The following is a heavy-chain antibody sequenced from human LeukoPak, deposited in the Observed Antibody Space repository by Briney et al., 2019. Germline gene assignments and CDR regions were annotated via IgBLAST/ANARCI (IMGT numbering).Heavy chain of an antibody. CDR1: GGSISSSSYY. D-gene: IGHD2-2*01. CDR2: IYYSGST. J-gene: IGHJ5*02. V-gene: IGHV4-39*01. CDR3: TKKSCSSTNCYGPRKWFDP. Sequence: SETLSLTCTVSGGSISSSSYYWGWIRQPPGKGLEWIGSIYYSGSTYYNPSLKSRVTISVDTSKNQFSLKLNSVTAADAAVYYCTKKSCSSTNCYGPRKWFDPWGQGTLVTVSS.